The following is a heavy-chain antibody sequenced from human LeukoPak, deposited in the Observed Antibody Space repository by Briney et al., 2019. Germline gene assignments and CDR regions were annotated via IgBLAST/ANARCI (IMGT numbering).Heavy chain of an antibody. V-gene: IGHV3-7*01. D-gene: IGHD4-17*01. CDR3: ARGNDYGDYVPLYYFDY. Sequence: GGSLRLSCAVSGFTFTSYWMSWVRQAPGKGLEWVANIKQDGSEKYYVDSVKGRFTISRDNAKNSLYLQMNSLRAEDTAVYYCARGNDYGDYVPLYYFDYWGQGTLVTVSS. CDR1: GFTFTSYW. CDR2: IKQDGSEK. J-gene: IGHJ4*02.